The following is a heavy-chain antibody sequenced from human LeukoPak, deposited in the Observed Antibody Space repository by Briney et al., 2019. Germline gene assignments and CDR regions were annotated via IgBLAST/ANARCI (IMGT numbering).Heavy chain of an antibody. V-gene: IGHV3-21*06. J-gene: IGHJ6*03. CDR1: GFTFSSST. CDR2: ISGGSIYI. CDR3: ASDKTAQLDNYYYYMDV. Sequence: GGSLRLSCAASGFTFSSSTMNWVRQAPGKGLEWVSSISGGSIYIYYADSVKGRFTISRDNSKNSLYLQMNSLRAEDTAVYYCASDKTAQLDNYYYYMDVWGKGTTVTISS. D-gene: IGHD6-13*01.